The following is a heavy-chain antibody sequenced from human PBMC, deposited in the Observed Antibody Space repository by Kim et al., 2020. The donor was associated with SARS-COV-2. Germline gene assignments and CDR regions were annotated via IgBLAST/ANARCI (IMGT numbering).Heavy chain of an antibody. D-gene: IGHD3-10*01. J-gene: IGHJ6*02. CDR2: ISSSSSTI. V-gene: IGHV3-48*02. Sequence: GGSLRLSCAASGFTFSSYSMNWVRQAPGKGLEWVSYISSSSSTIYYADSVKGRFTISRDNAKNSLYLQMNSLRDEDTAVYYCASLWDYGSGSYYNYPRYGMDVWGQGTTVTVSS. CDR1: GFTFSSYS. CDR3: ASLWDYGSGSYYNYPRYGMDV.